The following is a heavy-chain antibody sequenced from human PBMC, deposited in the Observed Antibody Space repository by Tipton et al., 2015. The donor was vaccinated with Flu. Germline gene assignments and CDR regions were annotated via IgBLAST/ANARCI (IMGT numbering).Heavy chain of an antibody. CDR2: INVRGDDS. CDR3: ARDQNPLDV. Sequence: AEVKNPGASVKVSCKALGSTSTDFYIHWVRQAPGQGLEWMGIINVRGDDSGYAQKFQGRLTLTRDTSTSTVYMELSSLRSEDMAVYYCARDQNPLDVWGQGTTVTVS. J-gene: IGHJ6*02. V-gene: IGHV1-46*01. CDR1: GSTSTDFY.